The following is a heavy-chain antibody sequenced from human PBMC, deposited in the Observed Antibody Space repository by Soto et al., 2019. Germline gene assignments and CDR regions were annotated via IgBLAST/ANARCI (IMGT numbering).Heavy chain of an antibody. D-gene: IGHD6-13*01. Sequence: GASVKVSCKASGYTFTSYAMHWVRQAPGQRLEWMGWINAGNGNTKYSQKFQGRVTITRDTSASTAYMELSSLRSEDTAVYYCAGWEGAAAYYYYMDVWGKGTTVTVSS. CDR3: AGWEGAAAYYYYMDV. V-gene: IGHV1-3*01. CDR1: GYTFTSYA. CDR2: INAGNGNT. J-gene: IGHJ6*03.